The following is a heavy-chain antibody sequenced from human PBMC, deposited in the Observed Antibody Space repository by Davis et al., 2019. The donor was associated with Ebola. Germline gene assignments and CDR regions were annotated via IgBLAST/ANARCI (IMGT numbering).Heavy chain of an antibody. Sequence: EALKTPRAASGFTFSSYAMSWVRQAPGKGLEWVSAISGSGGSTYYADSVKGRFTISRDNSKNTLYLQMNSLRAEDTAVYYCAREVLGSWARGWFDPRGQGTLVTVSS. V-gene: IGHV3-23*01. J-gene: IGHJ5*02. CDR3: AREVLGSWARGWFDP. D-gene: IGHD6-13*01. CDR1: GFTFSSYA. CDR2: ISGSGGST.